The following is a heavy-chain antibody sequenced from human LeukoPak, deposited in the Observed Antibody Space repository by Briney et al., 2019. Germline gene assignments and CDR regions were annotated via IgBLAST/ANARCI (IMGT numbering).Heavy chain of an antibody. CDR2: INPSGGST. V-gene: IGHV1-46*03. Sequence: ASVKVSCKASGYTFTSYYMHCVRQAPGQGLGWMGIINPSGGSTSYAQKFQGRVTMTRDTSTSTVYMELSSLRSEDTAVYYCARGRPRIAAAGFDNWFDPWGQGTLVTVSS. D-gene: IGHD6-13*01. CDR3: ARGRPRIAAAGFDNWFDP. J-gene: IGHJ5*02. CDR1: GYTFTSYY.